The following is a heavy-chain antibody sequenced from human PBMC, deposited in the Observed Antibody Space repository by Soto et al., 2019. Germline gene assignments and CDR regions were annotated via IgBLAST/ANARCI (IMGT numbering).Heavy chain of an antibody. CDR2: IYHSGST. V-gene: IGHV4-30-2*01. J-gene: IGHJ6*02. D-gene: IGHD6-19*01. CDR3: ARNIAVGGTDYYYGMDV. Sequence: SETLSLTCAVSGGSISSGGYSWGWIRHPPGKGLEWIGYIYHSGSTYYNPSLKSRVTISVDRSKNQFSLKLSSVTAAATAVYYCARNIAVGGTDYYYGMDVWGQGTTVTVSS. CDR1: GGSISSGGYS.